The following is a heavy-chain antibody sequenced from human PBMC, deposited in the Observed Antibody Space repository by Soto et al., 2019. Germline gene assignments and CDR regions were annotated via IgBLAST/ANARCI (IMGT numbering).Heavy chain of an antibody. CDR1: GYTFTSYD. Sequence: QVQLVQSGAEVKKPGASVKVSCKASGYTFTSYDINWVRQATGQGLEWMGWMNPNSGNTGYAQKFQGRVTMTRNTSLSTAYRVLGSLGSEDTAVYYCARSLPIDSCAYQDEAFDIWGQGTMVTVSS. CDR3: ARSLPIDSCAYQDEAFDI. CDR2: MNPNSGNT. D-gene: IGHD3-22*01. J-gene: IGHJ3*02. V-gene: IGHV1-8*01.